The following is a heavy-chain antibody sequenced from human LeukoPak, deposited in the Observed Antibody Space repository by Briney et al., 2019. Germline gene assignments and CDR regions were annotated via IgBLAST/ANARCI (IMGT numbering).Heavy chain of an antibody. CDR3: AREGEVGASDY. V-gene: IGHV4-30-4*08. D-gene: IGHD1-26*01. Sequence: SQTLSLTCTVSGGSISSGDYYWSWIRQPPGKGLEWIGYIYYSGSTYYNPSLKSRVTISVDTSKNRFSLKLSSVTAADTAVYYCAREGEVGASDYWGQGTLVTVSS. CDR2: IYYSGST. CDR1: GGSISSGDYY. J-gene: IGHJ4*02.